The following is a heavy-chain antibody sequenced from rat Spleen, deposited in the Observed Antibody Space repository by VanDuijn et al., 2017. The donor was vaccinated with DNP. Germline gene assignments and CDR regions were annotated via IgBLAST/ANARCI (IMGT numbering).Heavy chain of an antibody. CDR2: ISSGGNT. CDR1: GFSLTSYH. D-gene: IGHD1-10*01. CDR3: TLRNNPPFAY. J-gene: IGHJ3*01. Sequence: QVQLKESGPGLVQPSQTLSLTCTVSGFSLTSYHVSWVRQPPGKGLEWIAAISSGGNTYFNSALKSRLSVTRDTSRSQVFLGMNSLQTEDTAIYFCTLRNNPPFAYWGQGTLVTVSS. V-gene: IGHV2-6*01.